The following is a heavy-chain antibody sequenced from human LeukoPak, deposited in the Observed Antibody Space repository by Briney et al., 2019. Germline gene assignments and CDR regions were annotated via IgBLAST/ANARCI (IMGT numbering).Heavy chain of an antibody. Sequence: GTSVTVSCKASVYTFTTYGITWVRQAPGQGLEWMGWISAYNGNTNYAQKLQGRVTMTTDTSTSTAYMELRSLRSDDTAVYYCARALVDGYKELGYWGQGTLVTVSS. CDR1: VYTFTTYG. D-gene: IGHD5-24*01. CDR2: ISAYNGNT. CDR3: ARALVDGYKELGY. V-gene: IGHV1-18*01. J-gene: IGHJ4*02.